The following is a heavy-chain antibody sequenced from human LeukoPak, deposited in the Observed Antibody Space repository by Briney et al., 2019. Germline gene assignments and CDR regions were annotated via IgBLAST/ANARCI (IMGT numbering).Heavy chain of an antibody. CDR1: GYTFTSYG. CDR3: AREEEYYYYMDV. CDR2: ISAYNGNT. V-gene: IGHV1-18*01. J-gene: IGHJ6*03. Sequence: ASVKVSCKASGYTFTSYGISWVRQAPGQGLEWMGWISAYNGNTNYTQKLQGRVTMTTDTSTSTAYMELRSLRSDDTAVYYCAREEEYYYYMDVWGKGTTVTVSS.